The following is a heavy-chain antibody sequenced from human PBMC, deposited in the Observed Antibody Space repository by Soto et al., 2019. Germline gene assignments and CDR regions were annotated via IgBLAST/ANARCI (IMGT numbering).Heavy chain of an antibody. Sequence: DVQLLESGGGLVQPGGSLTLSCAASRFRFSDFAMSWVRQAPGKGLEWVSSIGGLGSDTYYADPVKGRFTISRDNSKSTLYLQMDGLGDEDTAVYYCAKDAVPYNGKWDWFDSWGQGTLVIVS. CDR2: IGGLGSDT. D-gene: IGHD1-20*01. CDR3: AKDAVPYNGKWDWFDS. V-gene: IGHV3-23*01. CDR1: RFRFSDFA. J-gene: IGHJ5*01.